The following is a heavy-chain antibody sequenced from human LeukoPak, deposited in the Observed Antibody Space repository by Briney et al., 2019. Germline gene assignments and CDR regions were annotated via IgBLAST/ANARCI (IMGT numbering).Heavy chain of an antibody. Sequence: TGGSLRLSCAASGFTFSSYWMSWVRQAPGRGLEWVANIKQDGSEKYYVDSVKGRFTISRDNAKNSLYLQMNSLRAEDTAVYYCARDRPSLHCSSTSCYDAYWGQGTLVTVSS. CDR1: GFTFSSYW. CDR3: ARDRPSLHCSSTSCYDAY. D-gene: IGHD2-2*01. CDR2: IKQDGSEK. V-gene: IGHV3-7*01. J-gene: IGHJ4*02.